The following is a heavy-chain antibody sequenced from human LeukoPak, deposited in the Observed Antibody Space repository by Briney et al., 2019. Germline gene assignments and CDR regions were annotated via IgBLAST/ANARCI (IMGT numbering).Heavy chain of an antibody. CDR3: ASWSYYDSSGYTRAFDI. V-gene: IGHV3-30*03. CDR2: ISYDGSNK. J-gene: IGHJ3*02. CDR1: GFTFSSYG. D-gene: IGHD3-22*01. Sequence: GRSLRLSCAASGFTFSSYGMHWVRQAPGKGLEWVAVISYDGSNKYYADSVKGRFTISRDNSKNTLYLQMNSLRAEDMAVYYCASWSYYDSSGYTRAFDIWGQGTMVTVSS.